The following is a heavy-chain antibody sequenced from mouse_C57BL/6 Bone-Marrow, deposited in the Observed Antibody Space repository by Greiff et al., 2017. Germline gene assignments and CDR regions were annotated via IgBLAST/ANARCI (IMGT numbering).Heavy chain of an antibody. J-gene: IGHJ2*01. CDR1: GYTFTSYW. CDR2: IYPSDSET. V-gene: IGHV1-61*01. D-gene: IGHD2-12*01. Sequence: QVQLQQPGAELVRPGSSVKLSCKASGYTFTSYWMDWVKQRPGQGLEWIGNIYPSDSETHYNQKFKDKATLTVDKSSSTAYMQLSSLTSEDSAVXYCASGTIPYYFDYWGKGTTLTGSS. CDR3: ASGTIPYYFDY.